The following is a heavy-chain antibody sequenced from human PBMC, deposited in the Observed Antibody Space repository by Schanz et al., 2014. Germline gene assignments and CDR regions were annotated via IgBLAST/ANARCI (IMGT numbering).Heavy chain of an antibody. CDR1: GYIFGSHG. V-gene: IGHV1-18*01. D-gene: IGHD3-9*01. J-gene: IGHJ3*01. CDR2: ISAFDDKT. CDR3: ARETTIITGGAFDV. Sequence: QLMQSGSEVRKPGASVKVSCKASGYIFGSHGMTWVRQAPGQGPEWMGWISAFDDKTDYAQNFQGRIIMATDPTTATVYMELRGLRSDHPAVYYCARETTIITGGAFDVWGQGTMVTVSS.